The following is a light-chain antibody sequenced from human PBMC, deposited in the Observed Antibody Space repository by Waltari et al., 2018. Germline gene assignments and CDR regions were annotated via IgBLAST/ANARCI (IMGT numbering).Light chain of an antibody. CDR3: QQYNNWPPL. V-gene: IGKV3-15*01. J-gene: IGKJ4*01. CDR1: QSVSSN. CDR2: GAS. Sequence: EIVMTQSPATLSVSPGERATLSCRASQSVSSNLARYQQKPGQAPRLLIYGASTRATGIPARFSGSGSGTEFTLTISSMQSEDFAVYYCQQYNNWPPLFGGGTKVEIK.